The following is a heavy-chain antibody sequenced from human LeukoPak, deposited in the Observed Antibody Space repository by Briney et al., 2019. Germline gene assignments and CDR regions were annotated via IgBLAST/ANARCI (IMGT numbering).Heavy chain of an antibody. J-gene: IGHJ4*02. CDR2: IYYSGIT. D-gene: IGHD3-10*01. Sequence: SETLSLTCTVSGGSISIGGYYWSWIRQHPGKGLEWIGYIYYSGITYYNPSLKRRVIISVDTSKNQFSLYLSSVTAADTAVYYCARVTSGEFADYWGQGTLVTVSS. CDR1: GGSISIGGYY. V-gene: IGHV4-31*03. CDR3: ARVTSGEFADY.